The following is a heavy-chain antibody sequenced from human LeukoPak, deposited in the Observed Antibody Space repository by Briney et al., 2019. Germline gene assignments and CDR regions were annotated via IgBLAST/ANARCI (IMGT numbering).Heavy chain of an antibody. CDR2: INPNSGGT. CDR3: ARVLPSDY. Sequence: GASVKVSCKASGYIFTGNDMHWVRQAPGQGLEWMGWINPNSGGTNYAQKFQGRVTMTRDTSISTAYMELSRLTSDDTAIYYCARVLPSDYWGQGTLVTVSS. D-gene: IGHD2/OR15-2a*01. J-gene: IGHJ4*02. V-gene: IGHV1-2*02. CDR1: GYIFTGND.